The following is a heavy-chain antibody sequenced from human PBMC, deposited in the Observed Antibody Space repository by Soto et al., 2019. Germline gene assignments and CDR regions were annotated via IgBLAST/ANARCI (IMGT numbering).Heavy chain of an antibody. CDR3: ARGGYSYGFSYYYYGMDV. CDR1: GGSFSGYY. Sequence: PSETLSLTCAVYGGSFSGYYWSWIRQPPGKGLEWIGEINHSGRTNYNPSLKSRVTISVDTSKNQFSLKLSSVTAADTAVYYCARGGYSYGFSYYYYGMDVWGQGTTVTVSS. D-gene: IGHD5-18*01. V-gene: IGHV4-34*01. CDR2: INHSGRT. J-gene: IGHJ6*02.